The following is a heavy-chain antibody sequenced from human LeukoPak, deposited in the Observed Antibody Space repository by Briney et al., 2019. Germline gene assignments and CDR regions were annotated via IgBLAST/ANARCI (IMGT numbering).Heavy chain of an antibody. Sequence: PSETLSLTCTVSGGSISSYYWSWIRQPPGKGLEWIGYIYYSGSTNYNPSLKSRVTISVDTSKNQFSLKLNSVTAADTAVYYCARGDSSGYYSYFDYWGQGTLVTVFS. CDR3: ARGDSSGYYSYFDY. V-gene: IGHV4-59*01. CDR2: IYYSGST. J-gene: IGHJ4*02. CDR1: GGSISSYY. D-gene: IGHD3-22*01.